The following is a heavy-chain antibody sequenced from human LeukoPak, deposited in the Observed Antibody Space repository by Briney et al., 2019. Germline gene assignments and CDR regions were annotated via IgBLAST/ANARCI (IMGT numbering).Heavy chain of an antibody. CDR1: GYTFTSYA. Sequence: ASVKVSCKASGYTFTSYAMNWVRQAPGQGLEWMGWINTNTGNPTYAQGFTGRFVFSLDTSVSTAYLQISSLKAEDTAVYYCARTSIAAAEPPPNWFDPWGQGTLVTVSS. V-gene: IGHV7-4-1*02. D-gene: IGHD6-13*01. CDR3: ARTSIAAAEPPPNWFDP. CDR2: INTNTGNP. J-gene: IGHJ5*02.